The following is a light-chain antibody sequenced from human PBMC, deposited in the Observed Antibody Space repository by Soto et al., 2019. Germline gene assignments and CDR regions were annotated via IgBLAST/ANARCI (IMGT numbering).Light chain of an antibody. CDR1: ISDVSGYNF. J-gene: IGLJ1*01. V-gene: IGLV2-14*03. CDR2: DVS. CDR3: SSYTSSNTYV. Sequence: QSVLTQPASVSGSPGQSITISCTGTISDVSGYNFVSWYQQYPGEAPKLMIYDVSNRPSGVSNRFSGSKSGNTASLTISGLQAEDEADYYCSSYTSSNTYVFGTGXKVTVL.